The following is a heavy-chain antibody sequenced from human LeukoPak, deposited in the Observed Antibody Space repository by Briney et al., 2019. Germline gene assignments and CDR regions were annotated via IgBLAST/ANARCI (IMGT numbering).Heavy chain of an antibody. CDR1: GGSISSSSYY. CDR3: ARHPDGVYSWIDY. V-gene: IGHV4-39*01. Sequence: SETLSLTCTVSGGSISSSSYYWGWIRQPPGKGLEWIGSIYSSGSTYYNPSLKSRVTISVDTSKNQFSLNLSSVPAADTAVYYCARHPDGVYSWIDYWGQGTLVTVSS. D-gene: IGHD5-18*01. J-gene: IGHJ4*02. CDR2: IYSSGST.